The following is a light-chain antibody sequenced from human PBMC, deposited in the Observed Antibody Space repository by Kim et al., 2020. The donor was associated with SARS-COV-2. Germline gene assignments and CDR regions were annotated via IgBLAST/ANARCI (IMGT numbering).Light chain of an antibody. J-gene: IGKJ4*01. CDR2: AAS. V-gene: IGKV1-27*01. CDR1: QDITDY. Sequence: ASVVDIVPITCRASQDITDYLAGYQQKPGKVPNLLIYAASTLQPGVPSRFSGSGYGTYFTLAITSLHPEDVATYYCQKYESVPATFGGGTKVDIK. CDR3: QKYESVPAT.